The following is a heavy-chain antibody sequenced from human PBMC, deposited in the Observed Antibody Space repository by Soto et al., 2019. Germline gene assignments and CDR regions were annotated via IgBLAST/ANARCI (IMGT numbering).Heavy chain of an antibody. CDR2: IYYSGTT. CDR3: ARDPPDGDSYFDY. CDR1: GGSTSSYY. D-gene: IGHD4-17*01. Sequence: SETLSLTCTVSGGSTSSYYWSWIRQPPGKGLEWIGYIYYSGTTNYNPSLKSRVTMSVDTSRNQFSLKLSSVTAADTAVYYCARDPPDGDSYFDYWGQGTLVTVSS. J-gene: IGHJ4*02. V-gene: IGHV4-59*01.